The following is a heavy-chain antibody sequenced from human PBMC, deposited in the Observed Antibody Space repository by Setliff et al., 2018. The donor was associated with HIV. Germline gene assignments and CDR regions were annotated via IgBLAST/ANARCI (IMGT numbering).Heavy chain of an antibody. D-gene: IGHD2-8*01. V-gene: IGHV1-8*02. J-gene: IGHJ6*03. Sequence: ASVKVSCKASGFTFINYDINWVRQAPGQGLEWMGWMNPNSSNTGYAQKFQGRVAMTRNTSINTAYMELSSLRSEDTAVYYCARGRVMVYANRRYYYYMDVW. CDR3: ARGRVMVYANRRYYYYMDV. CDR1: GFTFINYD. CDR2: MNPNSSNT.